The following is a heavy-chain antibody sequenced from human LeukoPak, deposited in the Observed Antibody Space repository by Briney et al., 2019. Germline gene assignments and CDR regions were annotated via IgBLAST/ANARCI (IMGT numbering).Heavy chain of an antibody. Sequence: GGSLRLSCAASGCTFSTYAMSWVRQAPGKGLEWVSVISGGGGSTYYEDSVKGRFTISRDNSKNTLYLQMNSLRAEDTAVYYCVHCGGDCYPCCGMDVWGQGITVTVSS. CDR2: ISGGGGST. J-gene: IGHJ6*02. D-gene: IGHD2-21*02. CDR3: VHCGGDCYPCCGMDV. CDR1: GCTFSTYA. V-gene: IGHV3-23*01.